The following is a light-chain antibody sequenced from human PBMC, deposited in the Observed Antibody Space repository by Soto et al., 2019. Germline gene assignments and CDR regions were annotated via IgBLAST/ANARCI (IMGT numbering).Light chain of an antibody. CDR1: SSDVGGYNY. V-gene: IGLV2-8*01. J-gene: IGLJ2*01. CDR3: SSYTGSNTFLV. Sequence: QSALTQPPSASGSPGQSVTISCTGTSSDVGGYNYVSWYQQHPGKAPKLIIYEVNKRPSGVPDRFSGSKSGNTASLTVSGLQAEDEADYYCSSYTGSNTFLVFGGGTKLTVL. CDR2: EVN.